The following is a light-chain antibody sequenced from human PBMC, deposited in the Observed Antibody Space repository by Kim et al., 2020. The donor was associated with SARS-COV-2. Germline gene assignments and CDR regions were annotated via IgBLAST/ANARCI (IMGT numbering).Light chain of an antibody. V-gene: IGLV3-1*01. J-gene: IGLJ2*01. Sequence: SYELTQPPSVSVSPGQTASITCSGDKLGDKYVCWYQQKPGQSPILVIYQDRKRPSGIPERFSGSNSGNSATLTISGTQAMDEADYYCQAWDSTTVVFGGGTKVTVL. CDR1: KLGDKY. CDR2: QDR. CDR3: QAWDSTTVV.